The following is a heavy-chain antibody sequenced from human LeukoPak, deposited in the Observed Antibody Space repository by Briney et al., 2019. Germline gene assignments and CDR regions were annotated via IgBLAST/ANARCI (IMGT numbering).Heavy chain of an antibody. Sequence: PGRSLRLSCAASGFTFSSYGMHWVRQAPGKGLEWVAVISHDGSNKYYADSVKGRFTISRDNSKNTLYLQMNSLRAEDTAVYYCAVGYDFWSGYVPYGMDVWGQGTTVTVSS. J-gene: IGHJ6*02. CDR1: GFTFSSYG. CDR3: AVGYDFWSGYVPYGMDV. V-gene: IGHV3-30*03. D-gene: IGHD3-3*01. CDR2: ISHDGSNK.